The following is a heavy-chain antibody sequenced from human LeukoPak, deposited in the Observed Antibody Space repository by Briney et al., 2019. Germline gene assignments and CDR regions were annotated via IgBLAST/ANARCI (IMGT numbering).Heavy chain of an antibody. J-gene: IGHJ4*02. CDR1: GYTFIRYY. D-gene: IGHD3-9*01. Sequence: ASVKVSCKASGYTFIRYYIHWVRQAPGQGLEWMGWINPNSGGTNYAQKFQGRVTITTDESTSTAYMELSSLRSEDTAVYYCARVGGLGGLRYFDHDYWGQGTLVTVSS. CDR2: INPNSGGT. CDR3: ARVGGLGGLRYFDHDY. V-gene: IGHV1-2*02.